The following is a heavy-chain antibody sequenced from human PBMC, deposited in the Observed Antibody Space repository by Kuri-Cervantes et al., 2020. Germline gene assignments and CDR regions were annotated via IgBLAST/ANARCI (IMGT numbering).Heavy chain of an antibody. V-gene: IGHV4-39*01. CDR2: IYYSGST. J-gene: IGHJ4*02. CDR3: ANGASSGWYFDY. Sequence: SETLSLTCTVSGGSISSSSYYWGWIRQPPGKGLEWIGSIYYSGSTYYNPSLKSRVTISVDTSKNQFSLKLSSVTAADTAVYYCANGASSGWYFDYWGQGTLVTVSS. D-gene: IGHD6-19*01. CDR1: GGSISSSSYY.